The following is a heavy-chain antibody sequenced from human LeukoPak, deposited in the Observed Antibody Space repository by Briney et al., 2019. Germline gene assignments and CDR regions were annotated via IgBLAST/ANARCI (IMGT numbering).Heavy chain of an antibody. Sequence: PSGTLSLTCAVSGGSISSSNWWSWVRQPPGKGLEWIGEIYHSGSTNYNPSLKSRVTISVDKSKNQFSLQLNSVTPEDTAVYYCARVPRSYYYYYYMDVWGKGTTVTVSS. CDR3: ARVPRSYYYYYYMDV. J-gene: IGHJ6*03. V-gene: IGHV4-4*02. CDR2: IYHSGST. CDR1: GGSISSSNW.